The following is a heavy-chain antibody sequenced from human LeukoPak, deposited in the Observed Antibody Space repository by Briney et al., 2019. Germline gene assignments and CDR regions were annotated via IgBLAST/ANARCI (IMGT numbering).Heavy chain of an antibody. CDR3: ARATGYYDILTGYYSLKYFDY. CDR2: IYYSGST. D-gene: IGHD3-9*01. CDR1: RFTFSSYS. V-gene: IGHV4-39*07. J-gene: IGHJ4*02. Sequence: GSLRLSCAASRFTFSSYSMNWVRQAPGKGLEWIGSIYYSGSTYYNPSLKSRVTISVDTSKNQFSLKLSSVTAADTAVYYCARATGYYDILTGYYSLKYFDYWGQGTLVTVSS.